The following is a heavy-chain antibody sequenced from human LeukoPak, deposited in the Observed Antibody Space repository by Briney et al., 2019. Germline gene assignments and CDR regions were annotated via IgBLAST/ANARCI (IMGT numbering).Heavy chain of an antibody. CDR2: ISSSGSSI. J-gene: IGHJ4*02. V-gene: IGHV3-48*03. Sequence: PGGSLRLSCAASGFIFSSYEMNWVRQAPGKGLEWVSYISSSGSSIYYVDSVKGRFAISRDNAKNSLYLQMDSLRAEDTAVYYCARNNYYYESSGYFRHDVWGQGTLVTVSS. D-gene: IGHD3-22*01. CDR3: ARNNYYYESSGYFRHDV. CDR1: GFIFSSYE.